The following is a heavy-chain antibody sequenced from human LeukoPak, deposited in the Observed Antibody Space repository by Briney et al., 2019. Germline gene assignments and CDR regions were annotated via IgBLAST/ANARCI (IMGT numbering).Heavy chain of an antibody. D-gene: IGHD1-26*01. J-gene: IGHJ3*02. V-gene: IGHV5-51*01. CDR2: IYPGDSDT. CDR1: GYIFTSYW. Sequence: GESLKISCKGSGYIFTSYWIGWVRQLPGKGLEWMGIIYPGDSDTRNSPSFQGQVTISADKSISTAYLQWSSLKASDTAMYYCARPKSHYSGSYYGNAFDIWGQGTMVTVSS. CDR3: ARPKSHYSGSYYGNAFDI.